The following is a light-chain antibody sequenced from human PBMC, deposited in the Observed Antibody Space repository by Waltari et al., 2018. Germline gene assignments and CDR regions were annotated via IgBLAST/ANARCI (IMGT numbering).Light chain of an antibody. J-gene: IGKJ1*01. V-gene: IGKV3-20*01. CDR1: QSVDKY. CDR2: HTS. CDR3: QKYNSLPAT. Sequence: EIGLPQSPGTLSLSPGERATLPCRASQSVDKYLAWYQQKPGQAPRLLIYHTSTRATGIPDRFSGSGFGTDFSLTISRLEPEDFAVYYCQKYNSLPATFGQGTKVEVK.